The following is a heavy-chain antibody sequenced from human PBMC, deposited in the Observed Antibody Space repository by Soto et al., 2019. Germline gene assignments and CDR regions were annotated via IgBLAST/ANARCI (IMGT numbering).Heavy chain of an antibody. CDR3: ARAGRSSGYSDFDY. Sequence: SDTLSLTCTVSGGSISSCCYYWSWIRQPPGKGLEWIGYIYYSGSTNYNPSLKSRVTISLDTPKNQFSLMLTSVTAADTAVYYCARAGRSSGYSDFDYWGQGTLVTVSS. V-gene: IGHV4-61*01. CDR1: GGSISSCCYY. CDR2: IYYSGST. D-gene: IGHD3-22*01. J-gene: IGHJ4*02.